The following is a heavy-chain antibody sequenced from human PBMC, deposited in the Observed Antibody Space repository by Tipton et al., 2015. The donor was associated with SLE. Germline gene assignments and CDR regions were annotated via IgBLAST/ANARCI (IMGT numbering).Heavy chain of an antibody. CDR1: GFTFDDYA. D-gene: IGHD5-12*01. J-gene: IGHJ3*02. CDR2: ISWNSGSI. Sequence: SLRLSCAASGFTFDDYAMHWVRQAPGKGLEWVSGISWNSGSIGYADSVKGRFTISRDNAKNSLSLQMSSLRAEDTAVYYCAREGLPDAFDIWGQGTMVIVSA. V-gene: IGHV3-9*01. CDR3: AREGLPDAFDI.